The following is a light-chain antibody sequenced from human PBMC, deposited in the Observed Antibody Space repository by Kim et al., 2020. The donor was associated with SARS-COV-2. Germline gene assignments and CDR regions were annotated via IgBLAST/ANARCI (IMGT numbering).Light chain of an antibody. Sequence: LSPGASASLSCRASQSVRSTSLAWYQQKPGQAPRLLIYNASNRATGIPDRFSGSGSGTDFTLTISRVQPEDFAVYYCQQYGDSPRTFGQGTKVDIK. CDR2: NAS. CDR1: QSVRSTS. CDR3: QQYGDSPRT. V-gene: IGKV3-20*01. J-gene: IGKJ1*01.